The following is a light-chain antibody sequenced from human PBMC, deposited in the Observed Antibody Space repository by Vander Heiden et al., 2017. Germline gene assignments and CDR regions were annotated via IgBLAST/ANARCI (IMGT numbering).Light chain of an antibody. J-gene: IGLJ3*02. CDR1: SGSVASRNY. CDR2: STI. Sequence: QTVVTQEPSFSVSPGGPVTLTCGLSSGSVASRNYHSWFPQTPGQAPRTLIYSTITRSSGVPGRFSGSILGNKAALTIAGALADDESDYYCVLYMGSGIWVFGGGTKLTVL. CDR3: VLYMGSGIWV. V-gene: IGLV8-61*01.